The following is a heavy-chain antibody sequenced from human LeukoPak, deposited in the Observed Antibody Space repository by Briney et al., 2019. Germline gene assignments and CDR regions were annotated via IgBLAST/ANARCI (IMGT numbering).Heavy chain of an antibody. CDR2: ISGSGGST. Sequence: GGSLRLSCAASGFTFSSYAMSWVRQAPGKGLGRVSAISGSGGSTYYADSVKGRFTISRDNAKNSLYLQMNSLRAEDTAVYYCARDSSNYERWFDPWGQGTLVTVSS. J-gene: IGHJ5*02. CDR1: GFTFSSYA. D-gene: IGHD4-11*01. V-gene: IGHV3-23*01. CDR3: ARDSSNYERWFDP.